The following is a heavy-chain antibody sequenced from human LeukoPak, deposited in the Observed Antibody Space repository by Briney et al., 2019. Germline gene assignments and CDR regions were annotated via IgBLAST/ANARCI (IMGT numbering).Heavy chain of an antibody. CDR2: ISSSSSYI. CDR1: GLTFSSHG. CDR3: ASVVDTLDY. D-gene: IGHD5-18*01. Sequence: PGGSLRLSCAASGLTFSSHGMLWVRRAPGKGLEWVSSISSSSSYIYYADSVKGRFTISRDNAKNSLYLQMNSLRAEDTAVYYCASVVDTLDYWGPGTLVTVSS. V-gene: IGHV3-21*01. J-gene: IGHJ4*02.